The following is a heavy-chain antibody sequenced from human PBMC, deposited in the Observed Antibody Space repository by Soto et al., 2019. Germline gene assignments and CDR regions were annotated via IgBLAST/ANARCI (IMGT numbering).Heavy chain of an antibody. CDR1: GYTFTCYY. J-gene: IGHJ6*02. V-gene: IGHV1-2*04. Sequence: GASVKVSCKASGYTFTCYYMHWVRQAPGQGLEWMGWINPNSGGTNYAQKFQGWVTMTRDTSISTAYMELSRLRSDDTAVYYCARDRDLYYYGSGGYISGGMDVWGQGNTVTCSS. D-gene: IGHD3-10*01. CDR2: INPNSGGT. CDR3: ARDRDLYYYGSGGYISGGMDV.